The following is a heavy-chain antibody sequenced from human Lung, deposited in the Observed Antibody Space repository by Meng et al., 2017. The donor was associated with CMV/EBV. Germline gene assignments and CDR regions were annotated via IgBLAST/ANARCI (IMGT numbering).Heavy chain of an antibody. J-gene: IGHJ4*02. CDR3: ARGINGGCGD. V-gene: IGHV6-1*01. D-gene: IGHD4-23*01. Sequence: HLPQSGPGQVNPSPTPSPTCAIAGDIVSSNRAAWHWIRQSPSRGLEWLGRTYYRSKWYHEYAVSVKSRITISPDTPKNQFSLQLNSMTPEDTAVYYCARGINGGCGDWGQGTLVTVSS. CDR1: GDIVSSNRAA. CDR2: TYYRSKWYH.